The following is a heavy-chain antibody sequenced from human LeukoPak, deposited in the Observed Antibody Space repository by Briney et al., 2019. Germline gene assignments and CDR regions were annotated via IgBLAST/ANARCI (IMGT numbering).Heavy chain of an antibody. D-gene: IGHD6-13*01. V-gene: IGHV4-4*07. CDR3: ARAGIGAAANYGMDV. Sequence: PSETLSLTCTVSGDSINSYYWSCIRQPAGKALEWIGSIYTSGRTNYNPSLKSRITMSVDTPKNQFSLKLSSVTAADTAVYYCARAGIGAAANYGMDVWGQGTTVTVSS. CDR2: IYTSGRT. CDR1: GDSINSYY. J-gene: IGHJ6*02.